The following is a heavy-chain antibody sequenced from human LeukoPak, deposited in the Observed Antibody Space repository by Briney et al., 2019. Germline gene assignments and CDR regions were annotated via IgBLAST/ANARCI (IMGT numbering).Heavy chain of an antibody. J-gene: IGHJ4*02. CDR2: ISSSSSSYI. D-gene: IGHD5-12*01. CDR1: GFTFSDYY. CDR3: ARDRGYDSHYLDY. V-gene: IGHV3-11*05. Sequence: GGSLRLSCVASGFTFSDYYMTWIRQAPGKGLEWVSYISSSSSSYIKYADSVKGRFTVSRDNAKHAVYLQMNSLRVEDTAVYYCARDRGYDSHYLDYWGQGTLVTVSS.